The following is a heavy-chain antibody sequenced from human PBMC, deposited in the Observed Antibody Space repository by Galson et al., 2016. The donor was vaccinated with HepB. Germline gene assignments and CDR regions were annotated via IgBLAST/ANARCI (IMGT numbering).Heavy chain of an antibody. V-gene: IGHV3-30*03. D-gene: IGHD3/OR15-3a*01. CDR1: GFSFSNFA. Sequence: SLRLSCAASGFSFSNFAMYWVRQAPGKGLEWVAAIGYEGRSKYHIDSVKGRFTISRDNSKNTFSLQMNSLRVEDTALYYCATATDYAFDIWGQGTMVNVAS. J-gene: IGHJ3*02. CDR3: ATATDYAFDI. CDR2: IGYEGRSK.